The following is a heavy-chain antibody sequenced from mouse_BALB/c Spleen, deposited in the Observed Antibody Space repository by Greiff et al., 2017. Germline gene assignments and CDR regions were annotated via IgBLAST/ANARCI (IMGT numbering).Heavy chain of an antibody. CDR3: ARFPTGAMDY. V-gene: IGHV1-7*01. J-gene: IGHJ4*01. CDR1: GYTFTSYC. CDR2: INPSTGYT. Sequence: VQLQQSGAELAKPGASVKMSCKASGYTFTSYCMHWVKQRPGQGLEWIGYINPSTGYTEYNPKFKDKATLTADKSSSTAYMQLSSLTSEDSAVYYCARFPTGAMDYWGQGTSVTVSS.